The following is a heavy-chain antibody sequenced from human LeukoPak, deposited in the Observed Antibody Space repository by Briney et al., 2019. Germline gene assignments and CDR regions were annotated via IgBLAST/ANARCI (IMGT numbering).Heavy chain of an antibody. CDR2: IIPILGTA. CDR1: GGTFSSYA. D-gene: IGHD3-22*01. Sequence: SVKVSCKASGGTFSSYAISWVRQAPGQGLEWMGGIIPILGTANYAQKFQGRVTITTDESTSTAYMELSSLRSEDTAVYYCARGDDEDYYDSSGYRYWGQGTLVTVSS. J-gene: IGHJ4*02. V-gene: IGHV1-69*05. CDR3: ARGDDEDYYDSSGYRY.